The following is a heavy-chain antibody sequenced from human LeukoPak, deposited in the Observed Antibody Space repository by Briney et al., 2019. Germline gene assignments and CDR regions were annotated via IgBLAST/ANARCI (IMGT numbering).Heavy chain of an antibody. D-gene: IGHD2-15*01. Sequence: GGSLRLSCTASGFTFGDYAMSWFRQAPGKGLEWVAFIRYDGSNKYYADSVKGRFTISRDNSKNTLYLQMNSLRAEDTAVYYCAKQYCSGASCYSGDWFDYWGQGTLVTVSS. CDR1: GFTFGDYA. CDR2: IRYDGSNK. CDR3: AKQYCSGASCYSGDWFDY. V-gene: IGHV3-30*02. J-gene: IGHJ4*02.